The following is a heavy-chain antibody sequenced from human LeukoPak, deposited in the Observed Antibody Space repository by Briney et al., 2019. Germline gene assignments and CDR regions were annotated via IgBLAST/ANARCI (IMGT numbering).Heavy chain of an antibody. CDR2: IYHSVST. D-gene: IGHD6-6*01. J-gene: IGHJ4*02. CDR3: ATEFSSGSIGRAFDY. Sequence: SETLSLTCAVSGDSISSGGYCCSWIRQPPGEGLECIGYIYHSVSTYYNPSLKGRFTRSVNTSKNQFSRKLNSMPAADTAVYYCATEFSSGSIGRAFDYWGQGTLVTVSS. V-gene: IGHV4-30-2*01. CDR1: GDSISSGGYC.